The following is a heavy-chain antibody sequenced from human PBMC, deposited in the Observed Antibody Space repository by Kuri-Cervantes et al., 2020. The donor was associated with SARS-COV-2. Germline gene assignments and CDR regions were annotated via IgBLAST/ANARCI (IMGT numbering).Heavy chain of an antibody. D-gene: IGHD3-3*01. J-gene: IGHJ4*02. CDR2: INPDGSYT. Sequence: GGSLRLSCAASGFTFSGHWIHWVRQAPGKGLVWVSRINPDGSYTNNADSVKGRFTLSRDNAKNMLFLQMNSLRAEDTAVYYCTRDLVPITTLNFDYWGQGTLVTVSS. CDR1: GFTFSGHW. CDR3: TRDLVPITTLNFDY. V-gene: IGHV3-74*01.